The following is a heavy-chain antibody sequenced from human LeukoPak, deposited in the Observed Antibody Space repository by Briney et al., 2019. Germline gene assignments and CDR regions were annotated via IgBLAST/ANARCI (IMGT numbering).Heavy chain of an antibody. J-gene: IGHJ6*02. CDR2: ISGSGGST. V-gene: IGHV3-23*01. D-gene: IGHD3-3*01. CDR1: GFTFSNYA. Sequence: PGASLRLSCAASGFTFSNYAMTWVRQAPGKGLEWVSAISGSGGSTYYADSVKGRFTISRDNSKNTLYLQMNSLRAEDTAVNYCSKAGDFWSGYYHYYYGVEVWGQGTTVTVSS. CDR3: SKAGDFWSGYYHYYYGVEV.